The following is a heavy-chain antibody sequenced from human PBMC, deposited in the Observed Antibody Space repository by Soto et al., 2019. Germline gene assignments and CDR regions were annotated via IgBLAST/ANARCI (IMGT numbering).Heavy chain of an antibody. Sequence: QVTLKESGPVLVKPTETLTLTCTVSGFSLSNARMGVSWIRQPPGKALEWLAHIFSNDEKSYSTSLKSRLTISKYTSKSQVVLTMTNMDPVDTATYYCARDIAESYYYYHMDVWGKGTTVTVSS. CDR1: GFSLSNARMG. CDR3: ARDIAESYYYYHMDV. CDR2: IFSNDEK. D-gene: IGHD2-15*01. V-gene: IGHV2-26*01. J-gene: IGHJ6*03.